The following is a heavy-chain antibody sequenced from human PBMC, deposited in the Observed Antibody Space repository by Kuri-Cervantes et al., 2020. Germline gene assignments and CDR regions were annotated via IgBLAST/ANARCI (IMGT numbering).Heavy chain of an antibody. CDR1: GFTFSSYS. D-gene: IGHD6-13*01. CDR3: AKVGRGYSIDAFDI. CDR2: ISSSSSTI. Sequence: GESLKISCAASGFTFSSYSMNWVRQAPGKGLEWVSYISSSSSTIYYADSVKGRFTISRDNSKNTLYLQMNSLRAEDTAVYYCAKVGRGYSIDAFDIWGQGTMVTVSS. V-gene: IGHV3-48*01. J-gene: IGHJ3*02.